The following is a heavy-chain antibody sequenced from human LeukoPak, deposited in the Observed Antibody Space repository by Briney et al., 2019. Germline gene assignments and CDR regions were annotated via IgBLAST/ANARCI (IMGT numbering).Heavy chain of an antibody. Sequence: ASVKVSCKASGYTLTDYYMHWVRQAPGQGLEWMGWINPNSGGTNYAQKFQGRVTMTRDTSISAAYMELSRLRPDDTAVYYCTRDHCSYINCYEDYYYGMDVWGQGTTVTVSS. V-gene: IGHV1-2*02. J-gene: IGHJ6*02. CDR1: GYTLTDYY. CDR2: INPNSGGT. D-gene: IGHD2-2*01. CDR3: TRDHCSYINCYEDYYYGMDV.